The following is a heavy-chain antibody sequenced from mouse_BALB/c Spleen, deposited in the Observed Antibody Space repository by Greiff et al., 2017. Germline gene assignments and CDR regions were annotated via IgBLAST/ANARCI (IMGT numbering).Heavy chain of an antibody. D-gene: IGHD1-2*01. V-gene: IGHV5-6*02. CDR3: ARQELRLQAMDY. J-gene: IGHJ4*01. CDR1: GFTFSSYG. Sequence: EVMLVESGGDLVKPGGSLKLSCAASGFTFSSYGMSWVRQTPDKRLEWVATISSGGSYTYYPDSVKGRFTISRDNAKNTLYLQMSSLKSEDTAMYYCARQELRLQAMDYWGQGTSVTVSS. CDR2: ISSGGSYT.